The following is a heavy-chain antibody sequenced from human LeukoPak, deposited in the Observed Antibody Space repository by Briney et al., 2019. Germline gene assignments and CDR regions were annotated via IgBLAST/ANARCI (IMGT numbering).Heavy chain of an antibody. CDR3: ARAGSGWSDFDY. J-gene: IGHJ4*02. Sequence: SETLSLTCTVSGGSISSYYWSWIRQPPGKGLEWIGYIYYSGSTNYNPPLKSRVTISVDTSKNQFSLKLSSVTAADTAVYYCARAGSGWSDFDYWGQGTLVTVSS. CDR2: IYYSGST. D-gene: IGHD6-19*01. CDR1: GGSISSYY. V-gene: IGHV4-59*13.